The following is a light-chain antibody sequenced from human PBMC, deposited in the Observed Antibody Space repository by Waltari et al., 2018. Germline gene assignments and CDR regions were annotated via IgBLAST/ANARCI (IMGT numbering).Light chain of an antibody. V-gene: IGLV2-14*01. CDR3: ASYTSTNTVV. J-gene: IGLJ2*01. Sequence: QSALTQHASVSGSPGQSITFPCPGTNNDTGYYNFVPWYQRHPGKAPKLMLFDVTRWSSGVSHRFSGSKSGNTASLTISGLQPEDEADYFCASYTSTNTVVFGGGTRVTVL. CDR2: DVT. CDR1: NNDTGYYNF.